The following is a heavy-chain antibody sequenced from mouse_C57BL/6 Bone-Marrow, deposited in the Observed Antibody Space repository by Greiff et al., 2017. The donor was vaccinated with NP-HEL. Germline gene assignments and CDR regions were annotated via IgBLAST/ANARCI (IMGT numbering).Heavy chain of an antibody. V-gene: IGHV5-12*01. D-gene: IGHD2-2*01. CDR3: ARLGWLRRYFDV. Sequence: EVMLVESGGGLVQPGGSLKLSCAASGFTFSDYYMYWVRQTPEKRLEWVAYISNGGGSTYYPDTVNGRFTISRDNAKNTLYLQMSRLKSEDTAMYYCARLGWLRRYFDVWGTGTTVTVSS. J-gene: IGHJ1*03. CDR2: ISNGGGST. CDR1: GFTFSDYY.